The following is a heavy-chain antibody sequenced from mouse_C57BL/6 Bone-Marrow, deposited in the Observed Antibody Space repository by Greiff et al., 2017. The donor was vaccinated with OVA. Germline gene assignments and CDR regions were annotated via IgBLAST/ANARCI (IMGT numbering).Heavy chain of an antibody. CDR1: GFNIKDDY. D-gene: IGHD1-1*01. CDR3: TTPYGSSSYAMDY. J-gene: IGHJ4*01. V-gene: IGHV14-4*01. CDR2: IDPENGDT. Sequence: VQLQQSGAELVRPGASVKLSCTASGFNIKDDYMHWVKQRPEQGLEWIGWIDPENGDTENASKFQGKATITADTSSNTAYLQLSSLTSEDTAVYYCTTPYGSSSYAMDYWGQGTSVTVSS.